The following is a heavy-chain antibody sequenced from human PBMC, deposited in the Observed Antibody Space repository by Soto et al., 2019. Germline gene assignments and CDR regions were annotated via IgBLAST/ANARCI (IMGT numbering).Heavy chain of an antibody. D-gene: IGHD6-13*01. CDR1: GYTFTSYD. J-gene: IGHJ6*02. CDR3: ARGVVYAAAAPDYDGMDV. Sequence: QVQLVQSGAEVKKPGASVKVSCKASGYTFTSYDINWVRQATGQGLEWMGWMNPNSGNTGYAQKFQGRVTMTRNTSISTAYMELSSLRSEDTAGYYCARGVVYAAAAPDYDGMDVWGQGTTVTVSS. CDR2: MNPNSGNT. V-gene: IGHV1-8*01.